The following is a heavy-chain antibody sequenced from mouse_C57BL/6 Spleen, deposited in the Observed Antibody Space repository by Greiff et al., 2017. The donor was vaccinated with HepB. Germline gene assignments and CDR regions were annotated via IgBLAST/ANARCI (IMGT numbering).Heavy chain of an antibody. CDR1: GYTFTDYY. CDR3: AREGDYYDYGAWFAY. J-gene: IGHJ3*01. Sequence: VQLQQSGAEPVRPGASVKLSCKASGYTFTDYYINWVKQRPGQGLEWIARIYPGSGNTYYNEKFKGKATLTAEKSSSTAYMQLSSLTSEDSAVYFCAREGDYYDYGAWFAYWGQGTLVTVSA. D-gene: IGHD2-4*01. V-gene: IGHV1-76*01. CDR2: IYPGSGNT.